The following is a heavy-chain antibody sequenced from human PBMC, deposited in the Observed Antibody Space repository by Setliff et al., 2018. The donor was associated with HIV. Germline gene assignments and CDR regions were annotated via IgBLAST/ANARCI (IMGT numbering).Heavy chain of an antibody. CDR1: GDSVSSNSAI. CDR3: ARVFVGSGNYYTHYFDY. CDR2: AYYRSRWKN. V-gene: IGHV6-1*01. Sequence: SQTLSLTCAIHGDSVSSNSAIWNWIRQSPSRGLGWLGTAYYRSRWKNDYAESVKGRITINADTSKNQFSLHLNSVTHEDTAVYYCARVFVGSGNYYTHYFDYWGQGTLVTVSS. D-gene: IGHD3-10*01. J-gene: IGHJ4*02.